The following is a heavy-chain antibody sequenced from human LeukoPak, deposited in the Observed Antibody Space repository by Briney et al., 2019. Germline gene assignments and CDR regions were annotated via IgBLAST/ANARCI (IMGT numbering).Heavy chain of an antibody. Sequence: GGSLRLSCAASGFTFSSYSMNWVRQAPGKGLEWVANIHQGGSDKYYVDSVKGRFTISRDNANNLLYLQMNSLRGEDTAVYYCTRDRSRAEDDWGQGTLVTVSS. CDR1: GFTFSSYS. CDR2: IHQGGSDK. J-gene: IGHJ4*02. D-gene: IGHD1-14*01. CDR3: TRDRSRAEDD. V-gene: IGHV3-7*01.